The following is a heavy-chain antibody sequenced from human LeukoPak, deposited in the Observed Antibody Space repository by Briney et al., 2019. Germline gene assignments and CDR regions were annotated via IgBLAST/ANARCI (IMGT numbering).Heavy chain of an antibody. V-gene: IGHV4-39*07. Sequence: SETLSLTCTVSGGSISSSSYYWGWIRQPPGKGLEWIGSIYYSGSTYYNPSLKSRVTISVDTSKNQFSLKLSSVTAADTAVYYCARGRATMIVVVTIDYWGQGTLVTVSS. J-gene: IGHJ4*02. D-gene: IGHD3-22*01. CDR3: ARGRATMIVVVTIDY. CDR2: IYYSGST. CDR1: GGSISSSSYY.